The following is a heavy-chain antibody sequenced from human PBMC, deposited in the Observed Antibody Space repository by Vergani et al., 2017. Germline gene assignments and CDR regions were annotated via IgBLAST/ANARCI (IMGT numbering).Heavy chain of an antibody. J-gene: IGHJ5*02. V-gene: IGHV4-39*01. CDR2: IYYSGST. CDR1: GASIRSSNYY. D-gene: IGHD6-19*01. Sequence: QLQLQESGPGLVKPSATLSLTCSVSGASIRSSNYYRGWIRQPPGKGLGWIASIYYSGSTYYNPSLKSRVTISVDTSKNQFSLKLSSVTAADTAVYFCARHSTVEWLVKLGWIDPWGQGILVTVSS. CDR3: ARHSTVEWLVKLGWIDP.